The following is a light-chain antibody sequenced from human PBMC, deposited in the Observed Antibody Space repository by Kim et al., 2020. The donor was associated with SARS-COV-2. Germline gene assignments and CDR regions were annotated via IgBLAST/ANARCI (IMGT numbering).Light chain of an antibody. J-gene: IGKJ1*01. V-gene: IGKV1-5*01. Sequence: STLSASVGDRGTITCRATQYVTRGLAWYQQKPGRAPKLLIYDASTLDRGVPSRFRGSGSGTEFALTINSLQPDDFASYYCQHRQTFGQGTKVDIK. CDR2: DAS. CDR3: QHRQT. CDR1: QYVTRG.